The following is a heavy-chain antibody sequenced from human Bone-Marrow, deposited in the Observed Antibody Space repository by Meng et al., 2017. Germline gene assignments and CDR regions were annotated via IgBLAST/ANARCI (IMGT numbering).Heavy chain of an antibody. CDR1: GFTFNSYE. Sequence: GESLKISCAASGFTFNSYEMIWVRQALGKGLEWVSYISSSGSTIYSADSVKGRFTISRNNAKNSLYQQMNSLGAEDTAVYYCERDLSNGGSYIYYGMGVWGQGTTVTVSS. D-gene: IGHD1-26*01. J-gene: IGHJ6*02. CDR2: ISSSGSTI. V-gene: IGHV3-48*03. CDR3: ERDLSNGGSYIYYGMGV.